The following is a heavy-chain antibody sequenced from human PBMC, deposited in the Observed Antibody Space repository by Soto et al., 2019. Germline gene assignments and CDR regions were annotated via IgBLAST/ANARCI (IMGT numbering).Heavy chain of an antibody. CDR1: GFTFSSYA. D-gene: IGHD2-15*01. V-gene: IGHV3-23*01. CDR2: ISGSGGST. Sequence: PGGSLRLSCAASGFTFSSYAMSWVRQAPGKGLEWVSAISGSGGSTYYADSVKGRFTISRDNSKNTLYLQMNSLRAEDTAVYYCAKVQDIVVVVAGFDYWGQGTLVTVSS. J-gene: IGHJ4*02. CDR3: AKVQDIVVVVAGFDY.